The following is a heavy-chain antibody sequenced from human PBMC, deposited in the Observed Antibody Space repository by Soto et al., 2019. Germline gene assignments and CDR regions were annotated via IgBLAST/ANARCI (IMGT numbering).Heavy chain of an antibody. CDR3: ARGGSAERQTDDDHYNYCPVDG. V-gene: IGHV3-21*06. CDR1: GFTFASYN. Sequence: EVQLVESGGGLVKWGGSLRLSCASSGFTFASYNMLWVRQAPGKGLEWVASISGNSDYICHADSLKGRFTVSRDNAKDSLCLDMTILRDEDTAVYYCARGGSAERQTDDDHYNYCPVDGWGQGTAGTVSS. D-gene: IGHD3-16*01. CDR2: ISGNSDYI. J-gene: IGHJ6*02.